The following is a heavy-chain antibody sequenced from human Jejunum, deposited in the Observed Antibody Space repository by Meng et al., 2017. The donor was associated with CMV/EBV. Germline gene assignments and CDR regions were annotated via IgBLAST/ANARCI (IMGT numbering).Heavy chain of an antibody. CDR2: ISGSGGST. CDR3: AKPRGAGS. CDR1: GFIFSNYV. Sequence: GRLLGAGGGLVQPGGSLGLSGAASGFIFSNYVMSWVRQAPGKGLEWVSSISGSGGSTYYADSVKGRFTISRDNSKKTLYLQMNSLRAEDTAVYYCAKPRGAGSWGRGTLVTVSS. D-gene: IGHD6-19*01. J-gene: IGHJ5*02. V-gene: IGHV3-23*01.